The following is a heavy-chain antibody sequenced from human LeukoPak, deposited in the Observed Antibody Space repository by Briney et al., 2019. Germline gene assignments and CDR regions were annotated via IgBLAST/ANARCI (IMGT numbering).Heavy chain of an antibody. CDR2: ISYDGSNK. CDR3: ARAGFFGSGTYLYDY. CDR1: GFTFNNYA. D-gene: IGHD3-10*01. J-gene: IGHJ4*02. Sequence: GGSLRLSCAASGFTFNNYAMHWVRQAPGKGLEWVAVISYDGSNKYYADSVKGRFTISRDNSKSTLYLQMNSLRDEDTAVYYCARAGFFGSGTYLYDYWGQGTLVTVSS. V-gene: IGHV3-30-3*01.